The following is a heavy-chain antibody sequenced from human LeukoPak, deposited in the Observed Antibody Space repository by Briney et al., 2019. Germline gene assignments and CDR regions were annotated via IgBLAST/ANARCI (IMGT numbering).Heavy chain of an antibody. V-gene: IGHV3-23*01. Sequence: GGSLRLSCAASGFTFGSYAMTWVRQAPGKGLEWVSVISGGGGDANYADSVKDRFTISRDNSKNTLYLQMSSLRAEDTAIYYCAKTPKLIRGTPDYWGQGTLVIVSS. CDR2: ISGGGGDA. J-gene: IGHJ4*02. D-gene: IGHD3-10*01. CDR3: AKTPKLIRGTPDY. CDR1: GFTFGSYA.